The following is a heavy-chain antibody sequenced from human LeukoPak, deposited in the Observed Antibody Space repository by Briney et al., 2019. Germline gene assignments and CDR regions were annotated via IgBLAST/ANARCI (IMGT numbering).Heavy chain of an antibody. CDR1: GFTLSTYT. CDR3: ARGPGIRFSHYYYYMDV. D-gene: IGHD3-3*01. V-gene: IGHV3-21*01. Sequence: GGSLRLSCAASGFTLSTYTMNWVRQAPGKGLEWVSSISSSSNYIYYADSVKGRFTISRDNAKNSLYLQMNSLRAEDTAVYYCARGPGIRFSHYYYYMDVWGKGTTVTVSS. CDR2: ISSSSNYI. J-gene: IGHJ6*03.